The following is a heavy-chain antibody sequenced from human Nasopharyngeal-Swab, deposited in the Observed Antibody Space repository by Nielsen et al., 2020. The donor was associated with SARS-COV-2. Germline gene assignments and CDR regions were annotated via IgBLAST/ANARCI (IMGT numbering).Heavy chain of an antibody. V-gene: IGHV4-34*01. J-gene: IGHJ6*03. CDR2: ISHSGAT. Sequence: SETLSLTCAVYGGSFSDNYWNWVRKSPGKGLERIGEISHSGATNYKSSLKSRVVMSVDTSKNQFSLNLRSVTAADTAVYYCARGYRSWSFPSSYYYYYMDVWGQGTTVTVSS. CDR1: GGSFSDNY. CDR3: ARGYRSWSFPSSYYYYYMDV. D-gene: IGHD3-3*01.